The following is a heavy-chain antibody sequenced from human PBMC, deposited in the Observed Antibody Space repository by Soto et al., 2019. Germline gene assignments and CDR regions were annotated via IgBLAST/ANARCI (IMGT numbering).Heavy chain of an antibody. CDR2: IYYSGST. Sequence: SETLSLTCTVSGGSVSSCSYYWSWIRQPPGKGLEWIGYIYYSGSTNYNPSLKSRVTISVDTSKNQFSLKLSSVTAADTAVYYCANYPTTVTSDYWGQGTLVTVSS. V-gene: IGHV4-61*01. CDR1: GGSVSSCSYY. J-gene: IGHJ4*02. D-gene: IGHD4-17*01. CDR3: ANYPTTVTSDY.